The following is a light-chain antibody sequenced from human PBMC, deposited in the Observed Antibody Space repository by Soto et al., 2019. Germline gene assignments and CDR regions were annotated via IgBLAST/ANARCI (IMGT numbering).Light chain of an antibody. CDR3: QHYNSYSEA. CDR1: QTISSW. Sequence: DIRMSLSPSTLSGYVGDRVTITCRASQTISSWLAWYQQKPGKAPKLLIYKASTLKSGVPSRFSGSGSGTEFTLTISSLQPDDFATYYCQHYNSYSEAFGQGTKV. J-gene: IGKJ1*01. V-gene: IGKV1-5*03. CDR2: KAS.